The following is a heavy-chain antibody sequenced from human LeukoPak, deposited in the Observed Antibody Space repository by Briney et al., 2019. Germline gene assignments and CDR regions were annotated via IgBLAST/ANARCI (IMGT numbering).Heavy chain of an antibody. CDR1: GYTFTSYG. D-gene: IGHD6-6*01. Sequence: ASVKVSCKASGYTFTSYGISWVRQAPGQGLEWMGWISAYNGNTNYAQKLQGRVTMTTDTSTSTAYMELRSLRSDDTAVYYCARGPYSSSKFKGTADDFDYWGQGTLVTVSS. CDR3: ARGPYSSSKFKGTADDFDY. V-gene: IGHV1-18*01. CDR2: ISAYNGNT. J-gene: IGHJ4*02.